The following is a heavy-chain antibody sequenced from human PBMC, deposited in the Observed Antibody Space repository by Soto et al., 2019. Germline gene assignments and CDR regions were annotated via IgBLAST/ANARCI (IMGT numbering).Heavy chain of an antibody. CDR1: GFTFNNYA. Sequence: EVQLLESGGDLVLPGGSLRLSCAASGFTFNNYAMTWVRQPPGKGLEWVSSISGSADNPFYADSVKGRFTISRDNSENTLFLQMSSLRPEDTALYYCTRSFSGPARTLGASDYWGQGTLVTVSS. CDR3: TRSFSGPARTLGASDY. CDR2: ISGSADNP. D-gene: IGHD1-26*01. J-gene: IGHJ4*02. V-gene: IGHV3-23*01.